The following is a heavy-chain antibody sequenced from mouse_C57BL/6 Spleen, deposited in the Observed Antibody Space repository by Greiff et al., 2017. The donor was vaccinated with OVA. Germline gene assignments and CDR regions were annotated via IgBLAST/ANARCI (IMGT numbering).Heavy chain of an antibody. CDR1: GFPLTSYA. J-gene: IGHJ2*01. CDR2: IWTGGGS. CDR3: ARNKDYYGSSYFDD. V-gene: IGHV2-9-1*01. Sequence: VMLVESGPGLVAPSQSLSITCTVSGFPLTSYAISWVRQPPGKGLEWLGEIWTGGGSNYNSALQSRLSISNDNYNSQVFLKMSSLQTDDTAEYYCARNKDYYGSSYFDDWGKGTTLTVSS. D-gene: IGHD1-1*01.